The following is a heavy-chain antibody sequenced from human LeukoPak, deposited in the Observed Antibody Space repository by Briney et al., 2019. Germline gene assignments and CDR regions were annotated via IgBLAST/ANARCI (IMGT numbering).Heavy chain of an antibody. Sequence: GGSLRLSCAASGFTVSSNYMSWVRQAPGKGLEWVAVISYDGSNKYYADSVKGRFTISRDNSKNTLYLQMNSLRAEDTAVYYCARDWGFGELLYYFDYWGQGTLVTVSS. CDR3: ARDWGFGELLYYFDY. D-gene: IGHD3-10*01. CDR2: ISYDGSNK. CDR1: GFTVSSNY. J-gene: IGHJ4*02. V-gene: IGHV3-30-3*01.